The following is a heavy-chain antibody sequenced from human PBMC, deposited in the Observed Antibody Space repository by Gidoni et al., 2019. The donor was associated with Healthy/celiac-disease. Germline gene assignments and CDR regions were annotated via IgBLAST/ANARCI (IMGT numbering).Heavy chain of an antibody. J-gene: IGHJ4*02. V-gene: IGHV3-23*01. D-gene: IGHD3-16*01. CDR3: AKGEGGFDY. Sequence: EVQLLESGGGLVQPGGSLRLSCAASGFTFSSYAMSWVRPAPGQGLVWVSAISGSGRSTYYADSVKGRFTISRDDSKNTLYLQMNSLRAEDTAVYYCAKGEGGFDYWGQGTLVTVSS. CDR1: GFTFSSYA. CDR2: ISGSGRST.